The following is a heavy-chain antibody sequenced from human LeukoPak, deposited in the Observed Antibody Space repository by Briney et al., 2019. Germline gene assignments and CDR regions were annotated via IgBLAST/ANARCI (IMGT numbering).Heavy chain of an antibody. V-gene: IGHV3-66*01. CDR1: GFTVSSNY. CDR2: IYSGGST. CDR3: ANIAVAGPKVGDY. D-gene: IGHD6-19*01. J-gene: IGHJ4*02. Sequence: GGSLRLSCAASGFTVSSNYMSWDRQAPGKGLEWVSVIYSGGSTYYADSVKGRFTISRDNSKNTLYLQMNSLRAEDTAVYYCANIAVAGPKVGDYWGQGTLVTVSS.